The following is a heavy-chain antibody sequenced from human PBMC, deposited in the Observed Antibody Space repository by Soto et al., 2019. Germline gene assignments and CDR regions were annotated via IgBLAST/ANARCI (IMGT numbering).Heavy chain of an antibody. Sequence: SETLSLTCAVSGGSISSGGYYWSWIRQHPGKGLEWIGYIYYSGSTYYNPSLKSRVTISVDTSKNQFSLNLSSVTDADTAVYYCAGDPNPIFDTWGQGIMVTVTS. CDR3: AGDPNPIFDT. CDR1: GGSISSGGYY. V-gene: IGHV4-31*11. J-gene: IGHJ5*01. CDR2: IYYSGST. D-gene: IGHD3-3*01.